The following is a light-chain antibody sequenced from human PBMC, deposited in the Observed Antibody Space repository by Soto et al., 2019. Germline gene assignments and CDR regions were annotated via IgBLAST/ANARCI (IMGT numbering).Light chain of an antibody. Sequence: QSVLTQPPSVSGAPGQRVTISCTGSSSNIGAGYDVHWYQQLPGTAPKLLIYGNSNRPSGVPDRFSGSKSGTSASLAITGLQAEDEADYYCSSYAGSNNFGVVFGGGTKVTVL. CDR3: SSYAGSNNFGVV. J-gene: IGLJ2*01. CDR1: SSNIGAGYD. V-gene: IGLV1-40*01. CDR2: GNS.